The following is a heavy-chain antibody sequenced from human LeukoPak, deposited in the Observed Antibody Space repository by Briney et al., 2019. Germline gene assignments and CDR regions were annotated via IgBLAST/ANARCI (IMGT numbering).Heavy chain of an antibody. J-gene: IGHJ4*02. Sequence: GGSLRLSCAASGFTFSSYWMHWVRQAPGKGLVWVSRINGDGSATTYADSVKGRFTISRDNAKNTVYLQMDSLRAEDMAVYYCARGGGYSYDYVDYWGQGTLVTVSS. CDR2: INGDGSAT. D-gene: IGHD5-18*01. V-gene: IGHV3-74*01. CDR1: GFTFSSYW. CDR3: ARGGGYSYDYVDY.